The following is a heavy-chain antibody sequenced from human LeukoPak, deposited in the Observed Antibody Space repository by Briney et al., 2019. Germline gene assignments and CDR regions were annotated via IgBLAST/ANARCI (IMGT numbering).Heavy chain of an antibody. D-gene: IGHD3-22*01. CDR1: GYTFSGYW. Sequence: PGGSLRLSCAASGYTFSGYWMNWVRQVPGKGLVWLSCIKTDGSSTDYADSVKGRFTISRDNAKNTLYLQMNSLRGEDTAAYYCVRELSRDSSRWGQGTLVTVSS. CDR2: IKTDGSST. CDR3: VRELSRDSSR. V-gene: IGHV3-74*01. J-gene: IGHJ4*02.